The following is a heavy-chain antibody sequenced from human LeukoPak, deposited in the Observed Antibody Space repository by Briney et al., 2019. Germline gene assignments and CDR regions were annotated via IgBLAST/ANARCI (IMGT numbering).Heavy chain of an antibody. V-gene: IGHV3-30*04. CDR1: GFTFSSYA. Sequence: GGSLRLSCAASGFTFSSYAMHWVRQAPGKGLEWVAVISYDGSNKYYADSVKGRFTISRDNSKNTLYLQMNSLRAEDTAVYYCARVPLAAAGVFDYWGQGTLVTVSS. CDR2: ISYDGSNK. D-gene: IGHD6-13*01. CDR3: ARVPLAAAGVFDY. J-gene: IGHJ4*02.